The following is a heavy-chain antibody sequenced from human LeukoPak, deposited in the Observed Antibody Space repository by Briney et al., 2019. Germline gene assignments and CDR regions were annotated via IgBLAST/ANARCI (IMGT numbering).Heavy chain of an antibody. D-gene: IGHD2-21*02. Sequence: ASVKVSCKASGYTFTAYYLHWVRQAPGQGLEWMGWINPRSGGTKYAQKFQGRVTVTRDTSIATAYMELSNLRSGDTAVYYCARDANTADPLGFWGQGTLLTVSS. V-gene: IGHV1-2*02. CDR2: INPRSGGT. CDR1: GYTFTAYY. CDR3: ARDANTADPLGF. J-gene: IGHJ4*02.